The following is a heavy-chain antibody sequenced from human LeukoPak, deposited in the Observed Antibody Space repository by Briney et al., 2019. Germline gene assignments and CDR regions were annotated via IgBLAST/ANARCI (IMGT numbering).Heavy chain of an antibody. D-gene: IGHD5-18*01. Sequence: SETLSLTCTVSGGSISNYYWNWIRQPAGKGLEWIGYILSSGSTHHNPSLTSRISLSVDTSKNQFSLKLSSVTAADTAVYYCARGVIQLWTRYFDYWGQGTLVTVSS. CDR2: ILSSGST. J-gene: IGHJ4*02. CDR1: GGSISNYY. V-gene: IGHV4-59*01. CDR3: ARGVIQLWTRYFDY.